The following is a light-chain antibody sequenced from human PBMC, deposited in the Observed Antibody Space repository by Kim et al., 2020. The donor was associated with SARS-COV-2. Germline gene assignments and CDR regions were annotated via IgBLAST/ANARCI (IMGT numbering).Light chain of an antibody. CDR2: SAS. CDR1: HSISSTY. Sequence: EIVLTQSPGTLSLSPGERATLSCRASHSISSTYLHWYQQKPGQAPRLLIYSASRRASGIPDRISGSGSGTDFTLTISTLQPEDFAVYYCQQYGDSPSYTFGQGTKLEI. J-gene: IGKJ2*01. CDR3: QQYGDSPSYT. V-gene: IGKV3-20*01.